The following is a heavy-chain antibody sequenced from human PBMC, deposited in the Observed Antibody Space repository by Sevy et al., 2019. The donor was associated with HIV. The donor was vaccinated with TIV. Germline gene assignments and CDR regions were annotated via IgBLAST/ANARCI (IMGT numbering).Heavy chain of an antibody. V-gene: IGHV4-34*01. J-gene: IGHJ6*02. CDR1: GGSFSGYY. CDR3: AREGYSLGMDV. CDR2: INHNGST. Sequence: ETLSLTCAVYGGSFSGYYWSWIRQPPGKGLECIGEINHNGSTNYNPSLKSRVTISADTSKNQFSLNLSSVTAADTAVYYCAREGYSLGMDVWGQGTTVTVSS. D-gene: IGHD6-13*01.